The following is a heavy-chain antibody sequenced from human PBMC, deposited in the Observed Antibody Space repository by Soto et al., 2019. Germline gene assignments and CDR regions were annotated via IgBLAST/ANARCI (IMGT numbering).Heavy chain of an antibody. Sequence: SETLSLTCAVSGGSLSDAWWCWIRQAPGKGLEWIGEVNYSGVTNYNPSFRSRLTISIDTSKKQFSLMLASVSASDTAVYYCARTDYLHPWGQGTLVTVSS. CDR2: VNYSGVT. J-gene: IGHJ5*02. CDR3: ARTDYLHP. CDR1: GGSLSDAW. V-gene: IGHV4-34*01. D-gene: IGHD5-12*01.